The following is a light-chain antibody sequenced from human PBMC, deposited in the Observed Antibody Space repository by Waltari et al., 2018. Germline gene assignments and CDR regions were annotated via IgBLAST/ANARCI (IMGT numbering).Light chain of an antibody. CDR3: QQYDRRRT. J-gene: IGKJ1*01. CDR2: WVS. CDR1: QSILYNSNDKNY. Sequence: DIVIPQSPDSLAVSLGERATINCKSSQSILYNSNDKNYLAWHQQRPGAPPRLIISWVSTRESGGPDLFSGSVDGRDFAPATSSFQVEDVAVYDGQQYDRRRTLGQGTKV. V-gene: IGKV4-1*01.